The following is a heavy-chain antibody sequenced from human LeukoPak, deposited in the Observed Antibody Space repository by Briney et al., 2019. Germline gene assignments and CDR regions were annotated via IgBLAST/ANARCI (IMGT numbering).Heavy chain of an antibody. D-gene: IGHD4-23*01. CDR1: GGSFSGYY. CDR3: ARLNSGPPDY. V-gene: IGHV4-34*01. Sequence: SETLSLTCAVYGGSFSGYYWSWIRQPPGKGLEWIGEINHSGSTNYNPSLKSRVTISVDTSKNQFSLKLSSVTAADTAVYYCARLNSGPPDYWGQGTLVTVSS. J-gene: IGHJ4*02. CDR2: INHSGST.